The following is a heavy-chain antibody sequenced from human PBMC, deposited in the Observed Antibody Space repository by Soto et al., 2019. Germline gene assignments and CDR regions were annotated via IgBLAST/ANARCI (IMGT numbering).Heavy chain of an antibody. CDR1: GASMNNYY. V-gene: IGHV4-59*01. CDR2: MFYSGGS. D-gene: IGHD3-16*01. Sequence: SETLSLTCTVSGASMNNYYGSWFRQPPGKGLEWIGYMFYSGGSNSNPSLKGRVTISVDTSKNQISLKLTSVTAADTAVYYCVRSGHSFGGVMWGQGTLVTVSS. J-gene: IGHJ4*02. CDR3: VRSGHSFGGVM.